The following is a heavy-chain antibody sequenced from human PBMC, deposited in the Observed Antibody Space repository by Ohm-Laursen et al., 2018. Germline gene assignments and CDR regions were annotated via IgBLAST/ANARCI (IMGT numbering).Heavy chain of an antibody. D-gene: IGHD2-2*01. V-gene: IGHV4-34*01. Sequence: TLSLTCAVYGGSFSGYYWNWIRQPPGKGLEWIGEINHSGNTNYNPSLKSRVTISGDTSKNQFSLKMSSVTAADTAVYYCARHDTLLAYTSYWFDPWGQGILVTVSS. CDR2: INHSGNT. CDR3: ARHDTLLAYTSYWFDP. J-gene: IGHJ5*02. CDR1: GGSFSGYY.